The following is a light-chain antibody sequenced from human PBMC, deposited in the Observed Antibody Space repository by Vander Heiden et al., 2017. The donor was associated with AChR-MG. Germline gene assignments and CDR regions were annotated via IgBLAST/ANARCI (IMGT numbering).Light chain of an antibody. CDR3: RRTDSTPYT. CDR2: GSS. J-gene: IGKJ2*01. CDR1: QSISTF. Sequence: IQMTQSPTSLSASVGDRVTITCRASQSISTFLNWYQQKSGKPPKLLIFGSSTVLAGVPSRFSGSGSFTNFSLTISELQADDLGTYFCRRTDSTPYTFGPGTRLE. V-gene: IGKV1-39*01.